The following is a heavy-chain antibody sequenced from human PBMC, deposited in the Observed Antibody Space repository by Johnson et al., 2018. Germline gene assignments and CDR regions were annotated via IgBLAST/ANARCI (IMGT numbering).Heavy chain of an antibody. J-gene: IGHJ6*02. CDR1: GYTFTSYE. V-gene: IGHV1-8*01. D-gene: IGHD2-21*01. CDR3: ARLVALPDFYYGMDV. Sequence: QVQLVQSGAEVREPGASVKVSCKASGYTFTSYEINWVRQATGQGLEWMGWMNTNSGNTDYAQNFQDRVTMTRNSSITTAYMELSSLRSEETAVYYCARLVALPDFYYGMDVWGQGTTVTVSS. CDR2: MNTNSGNT.